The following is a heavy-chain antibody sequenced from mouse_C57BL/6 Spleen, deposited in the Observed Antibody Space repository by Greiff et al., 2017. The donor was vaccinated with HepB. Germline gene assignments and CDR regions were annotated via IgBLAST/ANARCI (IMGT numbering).Heavy chain of an antibody. D-gene: IGHD2-4*01. CDR2: ISSGGSYT. CDR1: GFTFSSYG. J-gene: IGHJ3*01. V-gene: IGHV5-6*02. Sequence: EVKLVESGGDLVKPGGSLKLSCAASGFTFSSYGMSWVRQTPDKRLEWVATISSGGSYTYYPDSVKGRFTISRDNAKNTLYLQMSSLKSEDTAMYYCARPYDYDLRAWFAYWGQGTLVTVSA. CDR3: ARPYDYDLRAWFAY.